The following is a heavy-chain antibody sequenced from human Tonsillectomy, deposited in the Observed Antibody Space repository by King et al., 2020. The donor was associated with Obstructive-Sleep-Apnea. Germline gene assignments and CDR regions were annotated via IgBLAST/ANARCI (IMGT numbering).Heavy chain of an antibody. V-gene: IGHV3-53*04. J-gene: IGHJ3*02. CDR1: GFTVSSNY. D-gene: IGHD6-19*01. CDR3: ASIILAVAVNGDAFDI. Sequence: VQLVESGGGLVQPGGSLTLSCAASGFTVSSNYMSWVRQAPGKGLEWVSVIYSGGSTYYADSVKGRFTISRHNSKNTLFLQMNSLRAEDTAVYYCASIILAVAVNGDAFDIWGQGTMVTVSS. CDR2: IYSGGST.